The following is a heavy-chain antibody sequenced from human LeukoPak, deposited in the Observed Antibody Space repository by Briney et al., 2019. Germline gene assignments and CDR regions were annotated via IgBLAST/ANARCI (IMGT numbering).Heavy chain of an antibody. Sequence: GGSLRLSCAASGFTFDDYAMHWVRQSPGKGLEWVSGISWNSGSIGYADSVKGRFTISRDNTKNSLYLQMNSLRADDMALYYCAKGLRGYSYGYEYWGQGTLGTVSS. CDR1: GFTFDDYA. CDR3: AKGLRGYSYGYEY. D-gene: IGHD5-18*01. CDR2: ISWNSGSI. J-gene: IGHJ4*02. V-gene: IGHV3-9*03.